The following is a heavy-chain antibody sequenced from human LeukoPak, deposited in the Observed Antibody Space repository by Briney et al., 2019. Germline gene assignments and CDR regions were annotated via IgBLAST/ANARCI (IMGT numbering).Heavy chain of an antibody. CDR1: DYSISSDYY. D-gene: IGHD5-18*01. J-gene: IGHJ4*02. V-gene: IGHV4-38-2*01. CDR2: IYHSGTA. CDR3: ARVWGYTYGYFDY. Sequence: SETLSLTCGVSDYSISSDYYWGWIRQPPGKGLEWFGSIYHSGTAYYNPSLNSRVTIAVDTSKNQFSLKLNSVTAADTAVYYCARVWGYTYGYFDYWGQGTLVTVS.